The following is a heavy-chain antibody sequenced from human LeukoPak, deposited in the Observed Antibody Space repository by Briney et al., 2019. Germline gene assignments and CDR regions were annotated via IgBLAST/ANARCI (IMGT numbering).Heavy chain of an antibody. CDR1: GGTISSYY. CDR3: ARWRGRAARHFDH. D-gene: IGHD6-6*01. CDR2: IYYSGST. Sequence: SETLSLTCTVSGGTISSYYWRWIRQPPGKGLEWIVYIYYSGSTNYNPSLMSRVTISVDTSKNQFSLKLSSVTAADTGVYYCARWRGRAARHFDHWGQGTLVTVSS. J-gene: IGHJ4*02. V-gene: IGHV4-59*01.